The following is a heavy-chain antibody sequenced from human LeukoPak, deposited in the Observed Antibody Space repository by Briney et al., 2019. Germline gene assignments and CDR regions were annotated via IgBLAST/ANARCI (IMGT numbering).Heavy chain of an antibody. D-gene: IGHD4-23*01. CDR2: ISPNSGGT. V-gene: IGHV1-2*06. CDR1: GYTFTGYY. CDR3: ARGRLTMVVGEYFQH. J-gene: IGHJ1*01. Sequence: ASVKVSCKASGYTFTGYYMHWVRQAPGQGLEWMGRISPNSGGTNYAQKFQGRVTMTRDTSISTAYMELSRLRSDDTAVYYCARGRLTMVVGEYFQHRGQGTLVTVSS.